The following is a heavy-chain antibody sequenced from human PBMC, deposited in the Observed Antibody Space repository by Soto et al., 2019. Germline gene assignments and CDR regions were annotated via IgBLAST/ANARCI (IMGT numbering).Heavy chain of an antibody. CDR1: CGSVSNSNYY. J-gene: IGHJ4*02. V-gene: IGHV4-39*07. D-gene: IGHD3-3*01. CDR2: VYYRGRS. CDR3: VGGLSEWGRIDF. Sequence: PSETLSLTCTFSCGSVSNSNYYWGWIRQSPGKGLEWIGSVYYRGRSYSKSSVKSRVTISVDTSKNQFSLKLRSVTAADTAVYYCVGGLSEWGRIDFWGQGALVTVS.